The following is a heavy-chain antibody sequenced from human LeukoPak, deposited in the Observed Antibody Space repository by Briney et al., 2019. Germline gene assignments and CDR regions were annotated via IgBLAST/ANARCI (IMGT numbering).Heavy chain of an antibody. V-gene: IGHV3-64*01. J-gene: IGHJ4*02. CDR3: ARGEQWLDY. D-gene: IGHD6-19*01. CDR2: ISSNGGST. CDR1: GFTFSSYA. Sequence: GGSLRLSCAASGFTFSSYAMHRVRQAPGKGLEYVSAISSNGGSTYYANSVKGRFTISRDNSKNTLYLQMGSLRAEDMAVYYCARGEQWLDYWGQGTLVTVSS.